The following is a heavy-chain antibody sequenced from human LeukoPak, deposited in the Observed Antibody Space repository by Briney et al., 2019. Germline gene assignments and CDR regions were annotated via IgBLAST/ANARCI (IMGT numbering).Heavy chain of an antibody. CDR1: GFTFDDYA. Sequence: GGSLRLSCAASGFTFDDYAMNWVRQAPGKGLEWVSSISSRSSYIHYADSVKGRFTISRDNAKNSLYLELHSLRAEDTAVYYCARQYYDIWSGYYTADYYFDYWGQGTLVTVSS. CDR2: ISSRSSYI. CDR3: ARQYYDIWSGYYTADYYFDY. V-gene: IGHV3-21*06. J-gene: IGHJ4*02. D-gene: IGHD3-3*01.